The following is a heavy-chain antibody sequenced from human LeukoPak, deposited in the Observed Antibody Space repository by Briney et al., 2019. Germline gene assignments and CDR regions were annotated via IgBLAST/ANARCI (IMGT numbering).Heavy chain of an antibody. V-gene: IGHV3-33*01. J-gene: IGHJ5*02. CDR3: ARGHGCGLGDWFDP. CDR1: GFTFSSYG. D-gene: IGHD3/OR15-3a*01. Sequence: PGGSLRLSCAASGFTFSSYGMHWVRQAPGKGLEWVAVIWYDGNNKYYADSVKGRFTISRDNSKNTLYLQMNSLSAEDTAVYYCARGHGCGLGDWFDPWGQGTLVTVSS. CDR2: IWYDGNNK.